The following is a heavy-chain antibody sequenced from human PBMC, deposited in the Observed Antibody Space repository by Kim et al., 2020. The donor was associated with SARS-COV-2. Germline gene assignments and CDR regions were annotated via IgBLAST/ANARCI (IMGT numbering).Heavy chain of an antibody. Sequence: GESLKISCKGSGYSFTTHWISWVRQMAGKGLEWMGRIDPSDSYVNYSPSFQGHVTLSTDKSISTAYLQWSSLKASDTAVYYCARNNRSGSYPVHFDDWGQGTLVTVSS. J-gene: IGHJ4*02. CDR3: ARNNRSGSYPVHFDD. V-gene: IGHV5-10-1*01. CDR2: IDPSDSYV. D-gene: IGHD3-10*01. CDR1: GYSFTTHW.